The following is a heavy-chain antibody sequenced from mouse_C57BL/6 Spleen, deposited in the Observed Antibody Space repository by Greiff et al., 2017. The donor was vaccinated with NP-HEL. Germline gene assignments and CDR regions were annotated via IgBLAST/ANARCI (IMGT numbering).Heavy chain of an antibody. CDR2: IWRGGSP. J-gene: IGHJ1*03. D-gene: IGHD1-1*01. Sequence: QVQLQQSGPGLVQPSQSLSITCTVSGFSLTSYGVHWVRQSPGKGLEWLGVIWRGGSPDYNAAFMSRLSITKDNSKSQVFFKMNSLQADDTAIYYCAKNEKLLRYPNVWGTGTTVTVSS. CDR3: AKNEKLLRYPNV. V-gene: IGHV2-5*01. CDR1: GFSLTSYG.